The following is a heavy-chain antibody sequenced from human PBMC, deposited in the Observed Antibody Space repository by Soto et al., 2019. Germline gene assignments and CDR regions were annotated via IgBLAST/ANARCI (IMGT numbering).Heavy chain of an antibody. CDR1: GGSISGSSYY. CDR2: MYYSGGT. CDR3: ARDTGYSYGRPDC. Sequence: SETLSLTCTVSGGSISGSSYYWVWIRQPPGKGLEWMGSMYYSGGTYYNPSLKSRVTISVDTPKNQFSLKLSSVTAVDTAVYYCARDTGYSYGRPDCWGKGILVTVSS. J-gene: IGHJ4*02. V-gene: IGHV4-39*02. D-gene: IGHD5-18*01.